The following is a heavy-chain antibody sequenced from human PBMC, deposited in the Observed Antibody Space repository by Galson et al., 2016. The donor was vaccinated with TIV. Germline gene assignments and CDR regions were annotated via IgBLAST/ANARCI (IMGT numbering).Heavy chain of an antibody. D-gene: IGHD7-27*01. J-gene: IGHJ4*02. V-gene: IGHV1-46*03. Sequence: SVKVSCKASGNIFTRDYVHWVRQAPGQGLEWMGVIDPTYGGTTFAQKFQALVTMTRDTSTSTVYMAVSGLTSDDTAVYYCIRDLGRLRDFWGQGTLVTVSS. CDR1: GNIFTRDY. CDR3: IRDLGRLRDF. CDR2: IDPTYGGT.